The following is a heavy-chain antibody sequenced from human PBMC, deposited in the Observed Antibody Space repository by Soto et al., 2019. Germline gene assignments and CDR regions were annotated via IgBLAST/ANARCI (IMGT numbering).Heavy chain of an antibody. Sequence: QVQLVQSGPEVKKPGASVKVSCKASGYTFTSYGISWVRQAPGQGLELMGWISAYNGNTKYEEEFQGRVNMTSDTSTSTAYMELTGLRSDDTAVYYCARDHVGRRWYLDSWGQGTLVTVSS. J-gene: IGHJ4*02. CDR3: ARDHVGRRWYLDS. CDR1: GYTFTSYG. D-gene: IGHD1-1*01. CDR2: ISAYNGNT. V-gene: IGHV1-18*04.